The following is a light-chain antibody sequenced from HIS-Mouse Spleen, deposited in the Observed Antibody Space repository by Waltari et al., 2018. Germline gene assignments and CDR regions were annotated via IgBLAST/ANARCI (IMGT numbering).Light chain of an antibody. J-gene: IGLJ3*02. CDR1: SGHSSSA. Sequence: QLVLTQSPSASASLGASVKLTCTLTSGHSSSALAWHQQQPEKGPRYLMKLNSDGSHSKGDGIPDRFSGSSSGAERYLTIPSLQSEDEADYYCQTWGTGIHWVFGGGTKLTVL. CDR2: LNSDGSH. V-gene: IGLV4-69*01. CDR3: QTWGTGIHWV.